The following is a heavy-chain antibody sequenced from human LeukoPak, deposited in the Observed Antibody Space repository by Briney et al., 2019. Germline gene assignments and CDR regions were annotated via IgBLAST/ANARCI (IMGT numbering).Heavy chain of an antibody. Sequence: TSETLSLTCTVSNDSISSGDYYWNWIRQPPGKGLEWIGYIFHRGGTSYNPSLKSRILFSVDTSQNQFSLKLNSVTAADTAVYYCVREILYCSGGSCYRGPFDNWGQGTLVTVSA. V-gene: IGHV4-30-4*01. J-gene: IGHJ4*02. CDR2: IFHRGGT. CDR1: NDSISSGDYY. D-gene: IGHD2-15*01. CDR3: VREILYCSGGSCYRGPFDN.